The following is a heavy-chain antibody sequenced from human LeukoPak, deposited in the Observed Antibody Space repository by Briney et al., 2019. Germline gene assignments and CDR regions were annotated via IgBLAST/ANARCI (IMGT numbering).Heavy chain of an antibody. CDR2: VYYSGNT. V-gene: IGHV4-39*07. Sequence: SETLSLTCTVSGGYIISRSHYWGWIRQPPGKGLEWIGSVYYSGNTYYNPSLKSRVTISVDTSKNQFSLKLSSVTAADTAVYYCASRSSIWSGYQDTLYYFDSWGQGTLVTVSS. CDR3: ASRSSIWSGYQDTLYYFDS. D-gene: IGHD3-3*01. J-gene: IGHJ4*02. CDR1: GGYIISRSHY.